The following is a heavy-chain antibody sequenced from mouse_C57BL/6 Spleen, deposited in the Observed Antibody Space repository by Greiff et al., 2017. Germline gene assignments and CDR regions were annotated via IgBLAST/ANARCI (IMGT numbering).Heavy chain of an antibody. V-gene: IGHV1-64*01. J-gene: IGHJ2*01. Sequence: QVQLKQPGAELVKPGASVKLSCKASGYTFTSYWMHWVKQRAGQGLEWIGMIHPNRGSTNYNEKFKGKATLTVDKSSSTAYMQLSRLTSEDSAVYYCASPVYYYGSTYPDYWGQGTTLTVSS. CDR1: GYTFTSYW. CDR3: ASPVYYYGSTYPDY. D-gene: IGHD1-1*01. CDR2: IHPNRGST.